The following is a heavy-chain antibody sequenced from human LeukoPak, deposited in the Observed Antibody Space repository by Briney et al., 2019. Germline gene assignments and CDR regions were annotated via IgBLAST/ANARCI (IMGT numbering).Heavy chain of an antibody. CDR3: VRQATPHGHFDY. Sequence: GGSLRLSCAASGFSFSTFVMHWVRQATGKGLEWVSAIGIGGDTYYPGSVKGRFTISRENAKNSLYLQMNSLRAGDTAVYYCVRQATPHGHFDYWGQGILVTVSS. D-gene: IGHD2-15*01. J-gene: IGHJ4*02. CDR2: IGIGGDT. V-gene: IGHV3-13*01. CDR1: GFSFSTFV.